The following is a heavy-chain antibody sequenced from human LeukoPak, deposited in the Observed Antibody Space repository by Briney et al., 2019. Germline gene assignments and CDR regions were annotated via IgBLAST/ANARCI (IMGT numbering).Heavy chain of an antibody. Sequence: SETLSLTCTVSGHSIINTYYWGWIRQSPGKGLEWIGSIHHSGNRFESGSTHYNPSLRSRVTVSADTSKNQFSLTLRSVTAADTAVYFCARNASSGFFNAWGRGNLVTVSS. CDR3: ARNASSGFFNA. D-gene: IGHD6-25*01. J-gene: IGHJ5*02. CDR2: IHHSGNRFESGST. CDR1: GHSIINTYY. V-gene: IGHV4-28*01.